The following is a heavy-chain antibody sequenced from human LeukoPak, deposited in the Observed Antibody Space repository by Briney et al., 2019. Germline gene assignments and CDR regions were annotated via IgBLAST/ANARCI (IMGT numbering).Heavy chain of an antibody. CDR3: ARNPGGTSFDY. Sequence: GGSLRLSCAASGFTFGSYDMSWVRQAPGKGLEWVSSISGSSGHTFYADSVKGRFTIAKDNTKNTLSVQMNSLRVEDTAVYYCARNPGGTSFDYWGQGTLVTVSS. CDR1: GFTFGSYD. V-gene: IGHV3-23*01. J-gene: IGHJ4*02. CDR2: ISGSSGHT. D-gene: IGHD3-16*01.